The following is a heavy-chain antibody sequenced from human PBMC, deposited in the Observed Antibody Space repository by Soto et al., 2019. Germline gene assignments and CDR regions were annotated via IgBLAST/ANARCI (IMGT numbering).Heavy chain of an antibody. CDR3: AKLEYYYDSSGLDY. CDR1: GFTFSSYG. D-gene: IGHD3-22*01. CDR2: ISYDGSNK. V-gene: IGHV3-30*18. J-gene: IGHJ4*02. Sequence: QVQLVESGGGVVQPGRSLRLSCAASGFTFSSYGMHWVRQAPGKGLEWVAVISYDGSNKYYADSVKGRFTIPRDNSKNTLYLQMNSLRAEDTAVYYCAKLEYYYDSSGLDYWGQGTLVTVSS.